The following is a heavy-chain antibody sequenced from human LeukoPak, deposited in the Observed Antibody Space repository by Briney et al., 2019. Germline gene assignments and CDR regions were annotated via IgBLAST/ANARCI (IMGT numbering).Heavy chain of an antibody. D-gene: IGHD1-26*01. CDR2: INYSGST. J-gene: IGHJ4*02. V-gene: IGHV4-59*08. CDR1: GGSISNYY. CDR3: ARVGDGDTFDY. Sequence: SETLSLTCTVSGGSISNYYWSWIRQPPGKGLEWIGYINYSGSTYYNPSLKSRVTISVDTSKNQFSLKLSSVTAADTAVFFCARVGDGDTFDYWGQGTLVTVSS.